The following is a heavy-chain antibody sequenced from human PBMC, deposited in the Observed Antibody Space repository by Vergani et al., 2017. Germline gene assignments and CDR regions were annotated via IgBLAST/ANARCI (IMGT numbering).Heavy chain of an antibody. CDR3: ARVDSSSSEGDYFVS. CDR2: ISSSGNYI. Sequence: EVQLVESGGGLVKPGGSLRLSCVASGFTFTTYGMGWVRQAPGKGLEWVSSISSSGNYIYYTDSMKGRFTISRDNAKSSLSLQMNSLRAEDTAVYYCARVDSSSSEGDYFVSWGQGTLVTVSS. D-gene: IGHD6-6*01. J-gene: IGHJ4*02. CDR1: GFTFTTYG. V-gene: IGHV3-21*01.